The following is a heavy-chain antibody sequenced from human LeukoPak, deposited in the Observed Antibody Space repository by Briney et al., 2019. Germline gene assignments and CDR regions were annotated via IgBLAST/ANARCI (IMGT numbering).Heavy chain of an antibody. CDR2: ISSSSSYI. V-gene: IGHV3-21*01. Sequence: GGSLRLSCAASGFTFSSYSMNWVCQAPGKGLEWVSSISSSSSYIYYADSVKGRFTISRDNAKDSLYLQMNSLRAEDTAVYYCARMGQQLLHDAFDIWGQGTMVTVSS. J-gene: IGHJ3*02. CDR3: ARMGQQLLHDAFDI. D-gene: IGHD6-13*01. CDR1: GFTFSSYS.